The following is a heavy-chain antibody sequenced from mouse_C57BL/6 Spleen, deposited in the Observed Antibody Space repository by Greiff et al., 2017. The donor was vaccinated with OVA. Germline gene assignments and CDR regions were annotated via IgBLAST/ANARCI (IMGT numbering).Heavy chain of an antibody. CDR2: IYPRSGNT. Sequence: VKLQESGAELARPGASVKLSCKASGYTFTSYGISWVKQRTGQGLEWIGEIYPRSGNTYYNEKFKGKATLTADKSSSTAYMELRSLTSEYSAVYFCARSGSYSNYDYAMDYWGQGTSVTVSS. J-gene: IGHJ4*01. V-gene: IGHV1-81*01. D-gene: IGHD2-5*01. CDR1: GYTFTSYG. CDR3: ARSGSYSNYDYAMDY.